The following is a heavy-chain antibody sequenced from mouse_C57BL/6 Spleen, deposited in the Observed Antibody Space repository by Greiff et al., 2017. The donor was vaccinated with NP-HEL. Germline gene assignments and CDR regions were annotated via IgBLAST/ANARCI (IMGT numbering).Heavy chain of an antibody. CDR1: GYTFTSYW. Sequence: VQLQQPGAELAKPGASVKLSCKASGYTFTSYWMHWVKQRPGRGLEWIGRIDPNSGGTKYNEKFKGKATLTVDTPSSTAYMQLSSLTSEDSAVYYCARHYYGSSYGYFDVWGTGTTVTVSS. CDR3: ARHYYGSSYGYFDV. CDR2: IDPNSGGT. D-gene: IGHD1-1*01. J-gene: IGHJ1*03. V-gene: IGHV1-72*01.